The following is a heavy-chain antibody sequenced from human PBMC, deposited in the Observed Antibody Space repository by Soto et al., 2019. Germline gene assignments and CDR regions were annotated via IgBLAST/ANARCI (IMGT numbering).Heavy chain of an antibody. D-gene: IGHD4-17*01. CDR2: ISYDGSNK. V-gene: IGHV3-30-3*01. CDR3: ARAHDYGDFYDY. J-gene: IGHJ4*02. Sequence: QVQLVESGGVVVQPGRSLRLSCAASGFTFSSYAMHWVRQAPCKGLEWVAVISYDGSNKYYADSVKGRFTISRDNSKNTLYLQMNSLRAEDTAVYYCARAHDYGDFYDYWGQGTLVTVSP. CDR1: GFTFSSYA.